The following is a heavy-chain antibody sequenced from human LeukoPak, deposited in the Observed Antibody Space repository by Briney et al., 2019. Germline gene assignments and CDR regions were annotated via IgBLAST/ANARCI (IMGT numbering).Heavy chain of an antibody. CDR1: GGSFSGYY. V-gene: IGHV4-34*01. Sequence: SETLSLTCAVYGGSFSGYYWSWIRQPPGKGLEWIGEINHSGSTNYNPSLKSRVTISVDTSKNQFSLKLSSVTAADTAVYYCARQPSLWFGELLGPFDYWGQGTLVTVSS. CDR3: ARQPSLWFGELLGPFDY. CDR2: INHSGST. D-gene: IGHD3-10*01. J-gene: IGHJ4*02.